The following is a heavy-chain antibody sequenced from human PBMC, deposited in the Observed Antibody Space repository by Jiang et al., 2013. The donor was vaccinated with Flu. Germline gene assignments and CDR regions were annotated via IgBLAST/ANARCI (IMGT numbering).Heavy chain of an antibody. V-gene: IGHV4-31*02. CDR3: ARAPLAYCCGIDCHYYYFDL. D-gene: IGHD2-21*01. Sequence: TCSGLVKPSQTLSLTCNVSGGSISSTGYYWTWIRQRPGKGLEWIGYIYYSGTTFYNPSLKSRASISVDTSANQFSLKLNSVTAADTAVYFCARAPLAYCCGIDCHYYYFDLWGRGTLVTVSS. J-gene: IGHJ2*01. CDR1: GGSISSTGYY. CDR2: IYYSGTT.